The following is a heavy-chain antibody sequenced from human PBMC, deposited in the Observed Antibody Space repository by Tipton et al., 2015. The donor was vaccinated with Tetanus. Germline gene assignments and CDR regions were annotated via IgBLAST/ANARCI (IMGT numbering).Heavy chain of an antibody. D-gene: IGHD6-13*01. Sequence: TLSLTCSVSGGSINPYYWSWIRQPAGKGLEWIGRIYTSGSTNYNPSLKSRVTMSVDTSKNQFSLKLSSVTAADTAVYYCARDTLLGQQLPTNAFDIWGQGTMVTVSS. CDR3: ARDTLLGQQLPTNAFDI. J-gene: IGHJ3*02. CDR2: IYTSGST. CDR1: GGSINPYY. V-gene: IGHV4-4*07.